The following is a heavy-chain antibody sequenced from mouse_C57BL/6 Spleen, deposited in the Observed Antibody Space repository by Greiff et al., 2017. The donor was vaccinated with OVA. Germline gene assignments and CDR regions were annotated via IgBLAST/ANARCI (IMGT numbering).Heavy chain of an antibody. V-gene: IGHV1-82*01. Sequence: QVQLQQSGPELVKPGASVTISCKASGYAFSSSWMNWVKQRPGKGLEWIGRIYPGDGDTNYNGKFKGKATLTADKSSSTAYMQLSSLTSEDSAVYFCARATVVGENAMDYWGQGTSVTVSS. CDR3: ARATVVGENAMDY. CDR1: GYAFSSSW. J-gene: IGHJ4*01. CDR2: IYPGDGDT. D-gene: IGHD1-1*01.